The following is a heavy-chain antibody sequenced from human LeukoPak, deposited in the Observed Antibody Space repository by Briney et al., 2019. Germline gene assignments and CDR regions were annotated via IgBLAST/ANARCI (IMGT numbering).Heavy chain of an antibody. Sequence: GGSLRLSCAASGFTFSSYGMSWVRQAPGKGLEWVSAISGSGGSTYYADSVKGRFTISRDNSKNTLYLQMNSLRAEDTAVYYCAKDSATMIVMIRRAPRGQLDYWGQGTLVTVSS. V-gene: IGHV3-23*01. CDR2: ISGSGGST. D-gene: IGHD3-22*01. J-gene: IGHJ4*02. CDR1: GFTFSSYG. CDR3: AKDSATMIVMIRRAPRGQLDY.